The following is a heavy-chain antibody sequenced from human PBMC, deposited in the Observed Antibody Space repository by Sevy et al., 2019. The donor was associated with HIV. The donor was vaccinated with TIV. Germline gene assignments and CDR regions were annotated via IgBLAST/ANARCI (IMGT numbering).Heavy chain of an antibody. J-gene: IGHJ4*02. CDR1: CGSITSLY. V-gene: IGHV4-59*08. D-gene: IGHD1-26*01. CDR3: AGENAWGRGYS. Sequence: SETLSLTCTVSCGSITSLYWNWIRQPPGKGLEWIANIYYNGHINYNPSLKSRVTLSLDTSKNQFSLRLISVTAADTAMYYCAGENAWGRGYSWGQGTLVTVSS. CDR2: IYYNGHI.